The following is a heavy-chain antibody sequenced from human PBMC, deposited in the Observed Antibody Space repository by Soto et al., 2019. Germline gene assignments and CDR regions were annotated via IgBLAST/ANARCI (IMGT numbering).Heavy chain of an antibody. Sequence: SETLSLTCTVSGGSVTNSSYYWGWIRQSPGKGLEWIGSVYYRGRSYSKSSVKSRVTISVDTSKNQFSLNFNSVTASDTALYYCVSQRNTVLTQAYFDYSDPGALVTVSS. CDR3: VSQRNTVLTQAYFDY. CDR1: GGSVTNSSYY. J-gene: IGHJ4*02. V-gene: IGHV4-39*01. D-gene: IGHD1-20*01. CDR2: VYYRGRS.